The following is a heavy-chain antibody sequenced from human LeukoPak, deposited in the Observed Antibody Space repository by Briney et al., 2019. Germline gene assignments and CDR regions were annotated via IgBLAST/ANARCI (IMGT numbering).Heavy chain of an antibody. CDR2: IYSAGST. V-gene: IGHV3-53*01. Sequence: GGSLRLSFAVSGFTVSNYFMSWVGQAPGKGLEGVSIIYSAGSTYYADSVKGRFTISRDNSKTTVSLQMNSLRAEDTAVYYCARGSDFWSGYLVYWGQGTLVTVSS. CDR1: GFTVSNYF. CDR3: ARGSDFWSGYLVY. D-gene: IGHD3-3*01. J-gene: IGHJ4*02.